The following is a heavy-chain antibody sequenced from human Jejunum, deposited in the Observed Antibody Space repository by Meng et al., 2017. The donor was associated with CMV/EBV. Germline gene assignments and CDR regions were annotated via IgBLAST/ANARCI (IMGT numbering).Heavy chain of an antibody. D-gene: IGHD5-24*01. CDR1: GGSFSNYS. CDR2: IHPSGST. CDR3: SRGADAYKSGRS. V-gene: IGHV4-34*01. Sequence: QGPLQQWGAGLLKPSETLSLPCGVYGGSFSNYSRSWIRQSPGKGLEWIGEIHPSGSTYYNPSLNSRVTMSVDTSKNQFSLNLRSVTAADTAVYYCSRGADAYKSGRSWGQGTLVTVSS. J-gene: IGHJ5*02.